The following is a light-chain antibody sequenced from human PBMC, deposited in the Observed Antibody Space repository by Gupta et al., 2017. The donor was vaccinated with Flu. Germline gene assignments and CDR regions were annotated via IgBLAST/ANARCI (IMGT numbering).Light chain of an antibody. Sequence: AIQMTQSPSSLSASVGDNVTITCRASQAIRNDLGWYQQKPGQAPKLLIYGASNLQSGVPLRFSGRGSGTDFTLTIRGLQPEDFATYYCLQDYTYPRTFGLGTKVAIK. CDR2: GAS. CDR3: LQDYTYPRT. V-gene: IGKV1-6*01. CDR1: QAIRND. J-gene: IGKJ2*01.